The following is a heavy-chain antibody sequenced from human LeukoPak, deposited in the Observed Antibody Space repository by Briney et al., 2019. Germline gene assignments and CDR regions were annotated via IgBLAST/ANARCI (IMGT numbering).Heavy chain of an antibody. D-gene: IGHD5-12*01. Sequence: ASVKVSCKASGYSLSDYYVHWVRQAPGQGLEWMGWINANSGGTNYAQKFQGTVTMTWATSVNAAYLELSRLKSDDTAVYYCARGIIRGYDFDYWGQGTLVTVSS. J-gene: IGHJ4*02. CDR2: INANSGGT. CDR3: ARGIIRGYDFDY. V-gene: IGHV1-2*02. CDR1: GYSLSDYY.